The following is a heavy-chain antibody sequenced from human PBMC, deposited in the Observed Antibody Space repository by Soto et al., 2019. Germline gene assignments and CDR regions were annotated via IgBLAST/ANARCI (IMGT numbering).Heavy chain of an antibody. Sequence: QVQLVESGGGVVQPGRSLRLSCAASGFTFRYYNMHWVRQAPGKGLEWLADISHDGSIEYYSDSVKGRFTSSRDNSKNTLYLQMNSLRAEDTAVYYFATGNRLQPAVYFDYWGQGTLVTVSS. CDR3: ATGNRLQPAVYFDY. J-gene: IGHJ4*02. CDR1: GFTFRYYN. V-gene: IGHV3-30*03. CDR2: ISHDGSIE. D-gene: IGHD2-2*01.